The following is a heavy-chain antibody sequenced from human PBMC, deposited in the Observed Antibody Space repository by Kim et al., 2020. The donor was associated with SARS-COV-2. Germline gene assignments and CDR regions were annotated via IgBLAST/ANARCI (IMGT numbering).Heavy chain of an antibody. CDR3: ARDSNGLGAAGTNRYYYYGMDV. Sequence: GGSLRLSCAASGFTFSSYSMNWVRQAPGKGLEWVSYISSSSSTIYYADSVKGRFTISRDNAKNSLYLQMNSLRAEDTAVYYCARDSNGLGAAGTNRYYYYGMDVWGQGTTVTVSS. CDR2: ISSSSSTI. V-gene: IGHV3-48*04. D-gene: IGHD6-13*01. J-gene: IGHJ6*02. CDR1: GFTFSSYS.